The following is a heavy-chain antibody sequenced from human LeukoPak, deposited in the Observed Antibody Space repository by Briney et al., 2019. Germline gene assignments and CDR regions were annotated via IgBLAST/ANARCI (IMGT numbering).Heavy chain of an antibody. CDR3: AKSQDAGRLFHFDY. V-gene: IGHV3-23*01. CDR1: GFTFSSYA. D-gene: IGHD1-26*01. CDR2: IRGSGGST. J-gene: IGHJ4*02. Sequence: GGSLRLSCAASGFTFSSYAMSWVRQAPGKGLEWVSVIRGSGGSTYSADSVKGRFTISRDNSKNTLYLQMNSLRAEDTAVYFCAKSQDAGRLFHFDYWGQGTLVTVSS.